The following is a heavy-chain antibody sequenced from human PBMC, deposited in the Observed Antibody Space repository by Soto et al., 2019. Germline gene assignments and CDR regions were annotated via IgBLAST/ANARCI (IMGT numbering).Heavy chain of an antibody. Sequence: QVQLVQSGAEVKKPGSSVKVSCKASGGTFSSYAISWVRQAPGQGREWMGGIIPTFGTADYAQKFQGRVTITADESTSTAYMELSSLRSEDTSVYYCARQGDPGGYYYYGMDVWGQGTTVTVSS. V-gene: IGHV1-69*12. J-gene: IGHJ6*02. D-gene: IGHD2-21*02. CDR2: IIPTFGTA. CDR3: ARQGDPGGYYYYGMDV. CDR1: GGTFSSYA.